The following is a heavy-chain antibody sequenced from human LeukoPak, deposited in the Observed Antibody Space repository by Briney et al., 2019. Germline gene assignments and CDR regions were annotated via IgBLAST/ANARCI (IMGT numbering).Heavy chain of an antibody. D-gene: IGHD3-10*01. CDR1: GFTFSSYS. CDR2: ISGSSSYI. Sequence: GGSLRLSCAASGFTFSSYSMNWVRQAPGKGLEWVSSISGSSSYIYYADSVKGRFTISRDNAKNSLYLQMNSLRAEDTAVYYCARFEGYMVRGVAFDYWGQGTLVTVSS. J-gene: IGHJ4*02. CDR3: ARFEGYMVRGVAFDY. V-gene: IGHV3-21*01.